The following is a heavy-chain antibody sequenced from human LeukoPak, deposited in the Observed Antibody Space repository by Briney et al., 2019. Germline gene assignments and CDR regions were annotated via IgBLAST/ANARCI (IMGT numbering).Heavy chain of an antibody. CDR3: AKDGRRFGESYAFDI. D-gene: IGHD3-10*01. V-gene: IGHV3-9*01. J-gene: IGHJ3*02. CDR1: GFTFDDYA. CDR2: ISWNSGSI. Sequence: GGSLRLSCAASGFTFDDYAMHWVRQAPGKGLEWVSGISWNSGSIGYADSVKGRFTISKDNSKNTLYLQMNSLRAEDTAVYYCAKDGRRFGESYAFDIWGQGTMVTVSS.